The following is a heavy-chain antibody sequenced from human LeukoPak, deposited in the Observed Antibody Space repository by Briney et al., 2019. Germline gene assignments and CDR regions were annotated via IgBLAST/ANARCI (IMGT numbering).Heavy chain of an antibody. J-gene: IGHJ6*03. V-gene: IGHV3-20*04. CDR1: GFTFDDYG. CDR2: INWNGGST. CDR3: ARGSCTSTRCYYYYMDV. D-gene: IGHD2-2*01. Sequence: GGSMRLSCAASGFTFDDYGMSWVRQAPGKGLEWVSGINWNGGSTGYADSVKGRFTISRDNAKNSLYLQMNNLRVEDTALYYCARGSCTSTRCYYYYMDVWGKGTTVTVSS.